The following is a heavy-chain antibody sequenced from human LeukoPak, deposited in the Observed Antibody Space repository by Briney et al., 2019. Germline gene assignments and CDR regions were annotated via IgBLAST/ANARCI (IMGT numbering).Heavy chain of an antibody. D-gene: IGHD3-3*01. V-gene: IGHV3-66*04. CDR3: ARLDLLSGYDY. CDR2: MYSGGYT. J-gene: IGHJ4*02. CDR1: GFTVSNNY. Sequence: PGGSLRLSCAVSGFTVSNNYMSWVRQARGKGLEWVSVMYSGGYTVYADSVKGRLTISRDNSRTTVYLQMNSLSAEDTAVYYCARLDLLSGYDYWGQGTLVTVSS.